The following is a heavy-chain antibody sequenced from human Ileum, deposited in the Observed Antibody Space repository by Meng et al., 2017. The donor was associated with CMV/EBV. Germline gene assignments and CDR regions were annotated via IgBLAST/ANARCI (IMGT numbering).Heavy chain of an antibody. CDR2: IKWDGSAK. CDR3: ATSHDAAGNS. D-gene: IGHD6-13*01. V-gene: IGHV3-7*01. Sequence: LSCAVSGFTFSSSWMSWVRQAPGRGLEWVANIKWDGSAKYYVGSVRGRFTISRDNAQNSLYLQMNSLTAEDTAVYYCATSHDAAGNSWGQGTLVTVSS. J-gene: IGHJ4*02. CDR1: GFTFSSSW.